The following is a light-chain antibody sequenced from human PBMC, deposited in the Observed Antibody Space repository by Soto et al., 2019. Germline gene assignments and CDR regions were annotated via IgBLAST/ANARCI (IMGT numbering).Light chain of an antibody. J-gene: IGKJ2*01. V-gene: IGKV3-20*01. CDR3: QQYGSSYT. CDR1: QSVSTSY. Sequence: ESVLTQSPGTLSLSPGERATLSCRASQSVSTSYLAWYQQKPGQAPRLLISGASRRATGIPDRFSGSGSGTDFTLTISRLEPEDFAVYYCQQYGSSYTFGQGTKLEIK. CDR2: GAS.